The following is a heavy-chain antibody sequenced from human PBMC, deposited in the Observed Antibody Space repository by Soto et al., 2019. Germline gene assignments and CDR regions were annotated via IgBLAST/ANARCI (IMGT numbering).Heavy chain of an antibody. Sequence: PGGSLRLSCAASGFTFSSYGMHWVRQAPGKGLEWVAVIWYDGSNKYYADSVKGRFTISRDNSKNTLYLQMNSLRAEDTAVYYCARDKRAAAGYFDYWGQGTLVTVSP. CDR3: ARDKRAAAGYFDY. V-gene: IGHV3-33*01. D-gene: IGHD6-13*01. CDR1: GFTFSSYG. CDR2: IWYDGSNK. J-gene: IGHJ4*02.